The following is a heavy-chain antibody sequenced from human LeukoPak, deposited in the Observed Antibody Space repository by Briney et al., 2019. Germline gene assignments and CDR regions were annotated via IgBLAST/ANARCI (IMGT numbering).Heavy chain of an antibody. J-gene: IGHJ4*02. CDR1: GFTFSSYG. Sequence: GRSLRLSCAASGFTFSSYGMHWVRQAPGKGLEWVAVISYDGSNKYYADSVKGRFTISRDNSKNTLYLQMNSLRAEDTAVYYCARLEYNWNPRALDYWGQGTLVTVSS. CDR3: ARLEYNWNPRALDY. CDR2: ISYDGSNK. V-gene: IGHV3-30*03. D-gene: IGHD1-20*01.